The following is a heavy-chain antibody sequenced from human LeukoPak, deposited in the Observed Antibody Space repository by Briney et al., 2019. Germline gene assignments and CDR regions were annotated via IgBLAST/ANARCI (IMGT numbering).Heavy chain of an antibody. CDR1: GFTFSNYW. V-gene: IGHV3-74*01. CDR3: ARDLGQYYDTSDNWFDS. CDR2: INSDGINT. J-gene: IGHJ5*01. D-gene: IGHD3-22*01. Sequence: GGSLRLSCAASGFTFSNYWMHWVRQGPGKGLVWVSRINSDGINTSYADSVKGRFTISRDNAKNTLNLQMNSLRAEDTAVYYCARDLGQYYDTSDNWFDSWGQGTLVTVSS.